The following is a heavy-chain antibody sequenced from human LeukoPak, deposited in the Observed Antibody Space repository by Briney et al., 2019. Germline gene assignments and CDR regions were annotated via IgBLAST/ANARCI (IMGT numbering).Heavy chain of an antibody. Sequence: SETLSLTCTVSGGSISSGGYYWSWLRQHPGTGLEWIGYIYYSGSTYYNPSLKGRVTISVDPSKTQFSLKLSSVTAADTAVYYCARVRYCSGGNCYPRIDYWGQGTLVTVSS. D-gene: IGHD2-15*01. V-gene: IGHV4-31*03. CDR1: GGSISSGGYY. CDR3: ARVRYCSGGNCYPRIDY. J-gene: IGHJ4*02. CDR2: IYYSGST.